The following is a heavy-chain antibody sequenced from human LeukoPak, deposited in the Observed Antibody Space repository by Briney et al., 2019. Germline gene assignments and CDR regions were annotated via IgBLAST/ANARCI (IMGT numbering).Heavy chain of an antibody. J-gene: IGHJ6*03. CDR2: IYTSGST. V-gene: IGHV4-4*07. CDR1: GGSISSYY. Sequence: SETLSLTCTVSGGSISSYYWSWIRQPAGKGLEWIGRIYTSGSTNYNPSLKSRVTMSVDTSKNQVSLKLRSVTAADTAVYYCARENEILDYYYKEVWGKGTTVTVSS. D-gene: IGHD1-1*01. CDR3: ARENEILDYYYKEV.